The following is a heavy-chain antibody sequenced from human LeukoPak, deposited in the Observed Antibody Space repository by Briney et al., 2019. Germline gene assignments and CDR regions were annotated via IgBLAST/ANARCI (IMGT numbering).Heavy chain of an antibody. CDR1: GFTFSSYS. CDR2: ISNSGSTI. D-gene: IGHD6-19*01. V-gene: IGHV3-48*01. Sequence: PGGSLRLSCAASGFTFSSYSMNWVRQAPGKGLEWVPYISNSGSTIYYAASVKGRFTISRDNAKNSLYLQMNSLRAEDTAMYYCARDHSSDWYSLVVTSENFQHWGQGTLVTVSS. CDR3: ARDHSSDWYSLVVTSENFQH. J-gene: IGHJ1*01.